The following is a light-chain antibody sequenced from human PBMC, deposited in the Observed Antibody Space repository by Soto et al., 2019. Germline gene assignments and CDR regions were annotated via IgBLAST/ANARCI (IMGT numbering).Light chain of an antibody. J-gene: IGKJ2*01. CDR1: QSVSSSY. CDR2: GAS. V-gene: IGKV3-20*01. Sequence: EIVLTQSPGTLSLSPGERATLSCRASQSVSSSYLAWYQQKPGQAPRLLIYGASGRATGIPDRFGGSGSGTDFTLTISRLEPGDFAVYYCQQYGGSLPYTFGQGTKLEI. CDR3: QQYGGSLPYT.